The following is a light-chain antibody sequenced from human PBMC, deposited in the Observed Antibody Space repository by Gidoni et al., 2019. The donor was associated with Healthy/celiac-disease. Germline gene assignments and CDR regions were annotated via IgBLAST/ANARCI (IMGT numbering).Light chain of an antibody. CDR1: SSNIGSNT. Sequence: QSVLTQPPSASGPPGQRVTISCSGSSSNIGSNTVNWYQQLPGTAPKLRIYSNNQRPSGVPDRFSGSKSGTSASLAIRGLQSEDEADYYCAAWDDSLNAWVFGGGTKLTVL. V-gene: IGLV1-44*01. CDR3: AAWDDSLNAWV. CDR2: SNN. J-gene: IGLJ3*02.